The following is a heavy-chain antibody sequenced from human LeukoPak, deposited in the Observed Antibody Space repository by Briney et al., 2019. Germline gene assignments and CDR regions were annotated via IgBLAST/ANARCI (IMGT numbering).Heavy chain of an antibody. CDR3: SRESGAFCPFGY. Sequence: SETLSLTCTVSGGSISSYYWSWIRQPAGKGLEWIGRINTSGTTNYNPSLKSRVTMSLDKSSNQLSLNLTSVTAADTATYYCSRESGAFCPFGYWGQGTLVIVSS. V-gene: IGHV4-4*07. CDR1: GGSISSYY. CDR2: INTSGTT. J-gene: IGHJ4*02. D-gene: IGHD1-26*01.